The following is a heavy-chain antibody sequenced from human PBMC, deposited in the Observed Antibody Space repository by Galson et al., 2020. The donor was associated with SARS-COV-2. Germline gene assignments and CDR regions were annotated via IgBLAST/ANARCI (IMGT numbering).Heavy chain of an antibody. Sequence: GGSLRLSCSASGFIFSDYAMHWVRQAPGKGLEYVSAISGNGVTSFYADSVNGRFTMSRDNSKNMFYLQTTALRLEDTGFYYCLSYSSSRQNHWGQGTLVTVSS. CDR2: ISGNGVTS. J-gene: IGHJ5*02. D-gene: IGHD3-22*01. CDR1: GFIFSDYA. V-gene: IGHV3-64D*06. CDR3: LSYSSSRQNH.